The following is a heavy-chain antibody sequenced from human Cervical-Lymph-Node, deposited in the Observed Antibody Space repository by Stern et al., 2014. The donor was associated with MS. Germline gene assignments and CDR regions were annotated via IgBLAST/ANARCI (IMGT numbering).Heavy chain of an antibody. CDR2: ISGSGGTT. Sequence: EVQLVESGGGLVQRGGSLRLSCAASGFTFSSYAMSWVRQTPGKGLEWVSTISGSGGTTYYADSVKGRFTISRDNSKNTLYLQMNSLRAEDTAVYYCAKDYNWGFWFDPWGQGTLVTVSS. CDR3: AKDYNWGFWFDP. D-gene: IGHD1-1*01. J-gene: IGHJ5*02. V-gene: IGHV3-23*04. CDR1: GFTFSSYA.